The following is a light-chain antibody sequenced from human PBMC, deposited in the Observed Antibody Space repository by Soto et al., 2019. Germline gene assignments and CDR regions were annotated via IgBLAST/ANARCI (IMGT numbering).Light chain of an antibody. V-gene: IGLV2-8*01. CDR1: SSDVGAYNY. CDR2: EVT. J-gene: IGLJ3*02. CDR3: SSFASSNTWV. Sequence: QSALTQPPSASGSPGQSVTISCTGTSSDVGAYNYVSWYQQNAGKAPKLVIYEVTKRPSGVPDRFSGSKSANTASLTVSGLQAEDEADYYCSSFASSNTWVFGGGTKVTVL.